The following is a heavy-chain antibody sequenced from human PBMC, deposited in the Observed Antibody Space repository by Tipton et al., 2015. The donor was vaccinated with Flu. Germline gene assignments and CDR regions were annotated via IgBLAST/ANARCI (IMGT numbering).Heavy chain of an antibody. Sequence: LRLSCIVSGGSINSTNYYWAWIRQPPGKGLEWVGSLFYSRDAYYNPSLKSRVTISVDTSENQFSLKLTSVTAADTAVYYCARDREGHTFGLWGQGTLVTVSS. J-gene: IGHJ4*02. CDR1: GGSINSTNYY. V-gene: IGHV4-39*07. D-gene: IGHD3-16*01. CDR2: LFYSRDA. CDR3: ARDREGHTFGL.